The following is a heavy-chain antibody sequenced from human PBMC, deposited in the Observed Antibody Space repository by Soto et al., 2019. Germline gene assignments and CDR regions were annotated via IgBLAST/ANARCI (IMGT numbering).Heavy chain of an antibody. V-gene: IGHV1-69*06. J-gene: IGHJ3*02. CDR2: IIPIFGTA. Sequence: QVQLAQSGAEVKKPGSSVKVSCKASGGTFSSYAISWVRQAPGQGLEWMGGIIPIFGTANYAQKFQGRVTITADKSTSTAYMELSSLRSEDTAVYYCAMPLRRDDSSGLDIWGQGTMVTVSS. CDR3: AMPLRRDDSSGLDI. CDR1: GGTFSSYA. D-gene: IGHD3-22*01.